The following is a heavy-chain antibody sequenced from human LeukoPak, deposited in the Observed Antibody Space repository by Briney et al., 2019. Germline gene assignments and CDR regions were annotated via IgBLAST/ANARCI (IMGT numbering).Heavy chain of an antibody. CDR3: ARVSVIRDTAMVTEGFDY. Sequence: GGSLRLSCAASGFTVSSNYMSWVRQAPGKGLEWVSVIYSGGSTYYADSVKGRFTISRDNSKNTLYLQMNSLRAEDTAVYYCARVSVIRDTAMVTEGFDYWGQGTLVTVSS. V-gene: IGHV3-53*01. CDR1: GFTVSSNY. CDR2: IYSGGST. D-gene: IGHD5-18*01. J-gene: IGHJ4*02.